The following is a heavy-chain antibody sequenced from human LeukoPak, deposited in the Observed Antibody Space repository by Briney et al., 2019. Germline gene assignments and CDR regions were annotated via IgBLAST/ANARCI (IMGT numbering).Heavy chain of an antibody. V-gene: IGHV4-39*07. D-gene: IGHD3-10*01. CDR2: ISYSGST. Sequence: SETLSLTCTVSGGSISSSIYYWAWLRQPPGKGLEWIGSISYSGSTYYNPSLKSRVTISVDTSKNQFSLKLSSVTAADTAVYYCARVVLNGSGTRGYYFDYWGQGTLVTVSS. J-gene: IGHJ4*02. CDR1: GGSISSSIYY. CDR3: ARVVLNGSGTRGYYFDY.